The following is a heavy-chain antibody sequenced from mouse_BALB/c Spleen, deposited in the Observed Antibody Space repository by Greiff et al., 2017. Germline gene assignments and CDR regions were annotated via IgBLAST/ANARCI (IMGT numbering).Heavy chain of an antibody. CDR3: ARLLRLREAMDY. D-gene: IGHD1-2*01. J-gene: IGHJ4*01. CDR2: ISSGGGST. Sequence: EVKVVESGGGLVKPGGSLKLSCAASGFAFSSYDMSWVRQTPEKRLEWVAYISSGGGSTYYPDTVKGRFTISRDNAKNTLYLQMSSLKSEDTAMYYCARLLRLREAMDYWGQGTSVTVSS. V-gene: IGHV5-12-1*01. CDR1: GFAFSSYD.